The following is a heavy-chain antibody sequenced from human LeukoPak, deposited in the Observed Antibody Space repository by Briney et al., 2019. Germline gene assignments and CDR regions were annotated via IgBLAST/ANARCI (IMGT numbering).Heavy chain of an antibody. CDR3: ARARGITSKYYHFYGMDV. CDR2: IYSGGST. Sequence: GGSLRLSCAASGFTVSSNYMSWVRQAPGKGLEWVSVIYSGGSTYYADSVKGRLTISRHNSKNTLYLQMTSLRAEGTAVYYCARARGITSKYYHFYGMDVGGQGTTVTVSS. V-gene: IGHV3-53*04. D-gene: IGHD5-24*01. CDR1: GFTVSSNY. J-gene: IGHJ6*02.